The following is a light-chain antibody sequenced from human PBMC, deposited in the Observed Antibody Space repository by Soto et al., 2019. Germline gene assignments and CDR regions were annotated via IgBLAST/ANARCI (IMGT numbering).Light chain of an antibody. Sequence: DIQMTQSPSSLSASVGDRFTITCMASQSISSYLNWYQQKPGKAPKLLIYAAYSLQSGVPSRFRGSGSGTDFTLTISSLQPEDFATYYCQPSYSTPRAFGQGTRLDIK. CDR3: QPSYSTPRA. CDR2: AAY. CDR1: QSISSY. V-gene: IGKV1-39*01. J-gene: IGKJ5*01.